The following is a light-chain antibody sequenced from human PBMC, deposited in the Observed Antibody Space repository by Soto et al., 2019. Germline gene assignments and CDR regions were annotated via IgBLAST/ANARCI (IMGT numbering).Light chain of an antibody. V-gene: IGKV1-39*01. J-gene: IGKJ4*01. CDR3: QQSHSSPWLT. CDR2: VSS. CDR1: QSITTF. Sequence: DIQMTQSPSSLSASVGDRVTITCRASQSITTFLNWYQQKPGKAPKLLIYVSSNLQTGVPSRFSGSGSGTDFARIISSLQPEDFATFYCQQSHSSPWLTFGGGTRV.